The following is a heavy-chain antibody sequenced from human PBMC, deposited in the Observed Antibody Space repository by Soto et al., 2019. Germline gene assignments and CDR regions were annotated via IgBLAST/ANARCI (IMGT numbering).Heavy chain of an antibody. J-gene: IGHJ4*02. Sequence: GGSMRLSCAASGFIFRIYAMHWVRQAPGQGLEWVSAISWNSEIIGYADSVEGRFTISRDNAENSLYLQMNSLRVEDTALYYCTKVHLATNRRAYFDNWGQGTLVTVSS. D-gene: IGHD2-8*01. CDR2: ISWNSEII. CDR3: TKVHLATNRRAYFDN. V-gene: IGHV3-9*01. CDR1: GFIFRIYA.